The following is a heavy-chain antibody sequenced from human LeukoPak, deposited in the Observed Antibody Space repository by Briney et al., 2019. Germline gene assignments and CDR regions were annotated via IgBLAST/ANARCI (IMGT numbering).Heavy chain of an antibody. J-gene: IGHJ4*02. CDR1: GYTFTSYD. Sequence: ASVKVSCKASGYTFTSYDINWVRQATGQGLEWMGWMNPNSGNTGYAQKFQGRVTMTRNTSISTAYMELSSLRSEDTAVYYCARTGHIAAAAEHYFDYWGQGTLVTVSS. D-gene: IGHD6-13*01. CDR3: ARTGHIAAAAEHYFDY. CDR2: MNPNSGNT. V-gene: IGHV1-8*01.